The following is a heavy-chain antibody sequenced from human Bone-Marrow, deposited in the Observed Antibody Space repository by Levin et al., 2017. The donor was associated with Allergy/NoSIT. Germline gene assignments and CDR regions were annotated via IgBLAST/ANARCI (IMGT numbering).Heavy chain of an antibody. V-gene: IGHV1-18*01. CDR2: ISAYKGNT. CDR3: ARGGSELRGFFDY. Sequence: ASVKVSCKASGYIFTTYAISWVRQAPGQGLEWMGWISAYKGNTNYAQKFQGRVTMTTDTSTTTAYMELRSLRSDDTAVYYCARGGSELRGFFDYWGQGTLVTVSS. CDR1: GYIFTTYA. D-gene: IGHD1-26*01. J-gene: IGHJ4*02.